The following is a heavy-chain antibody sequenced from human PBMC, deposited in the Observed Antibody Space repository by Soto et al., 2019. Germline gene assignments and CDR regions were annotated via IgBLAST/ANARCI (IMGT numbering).Heavy chain of an antibody. CDR2: ISANNGNT. CDR1: GYTFTSYG. CDR3: ASDPGYGSGWYSAGY. J-gene: IGHJ4*02. D-gene: IGHD6-19*01. V-gene: IGHV1-18*01. Sequence: QVQLVQSGAEVKKPGASVKVSCKASGYTFTSYGISWVRQAPGQGLEWMGWISANNGNTNYAQKHQGRVTMTSDTSTSRAYMERRSLRSDDTAVYYCASDPGYGSGWYSAGYWGQGTLVIVSS.